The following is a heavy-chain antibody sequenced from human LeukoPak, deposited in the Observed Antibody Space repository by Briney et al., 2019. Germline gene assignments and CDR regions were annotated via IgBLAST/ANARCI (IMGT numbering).Heavy chain of an antibody. V-gene: IGHV4-34*01. CDR1: GGSFSGYY. J-gene: IGHJ3*02. CDR3: AREEDCSGGICYLGNAFDI. Sequence: PSETLSLTCAVYGGSFSGYYWSWIRQPPGKGLEWIGEPNHSGSTNYNASLKSRVTISVDTSKNQFSLKLSSVTAADTAVYYCAREEDCSGGICYLGNAFDIWGQGTMVTVSS. CDR2: PNHSGST. D-gene: IGHD2-15*01.